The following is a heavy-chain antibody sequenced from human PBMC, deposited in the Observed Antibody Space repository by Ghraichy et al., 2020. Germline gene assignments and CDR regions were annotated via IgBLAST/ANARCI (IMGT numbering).Heavy chain of an antibody. J-gene: IGHJ3*02. D-gene: IGHD3-22*01. CDR3: ARRPLSPEYYYDSSGYRSTDAFDI. V-gene: IGHV4-34*01. Sequence: SETLSLTCAVYGGSFSGYYWSWIRQPPGKGLEWIGEINHSGSTNYNPSLKSRVTISVDTSKNQFSLKLSSVTAADTAVYYCARRPLSPEYYYDSSGYRSTDAFDIWGQGTMVTVSS. CDR1: GGSFSGYY. CDR2: INHSGST.